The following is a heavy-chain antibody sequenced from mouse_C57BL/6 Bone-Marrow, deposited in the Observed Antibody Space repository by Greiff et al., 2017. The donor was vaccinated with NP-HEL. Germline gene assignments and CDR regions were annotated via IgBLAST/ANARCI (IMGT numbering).Heavy chain of an antibody. Sequence: VQLQQSGAELVRPGASVKLSCTASGFNIKDDYMHWVKQRPEQGLEWIGWIDPENGDTEYASKFQGKATITADTDANTAYLKLSSLTSEDTAVYYCTHYAMDYWGQGTSVTVSS. CDR1: GFNIKDDY. J-gene: IGHJ4*01. CDR2: IDPENGDT. V-gene: IGHV14-4*01. CDR3: THYAMDY.